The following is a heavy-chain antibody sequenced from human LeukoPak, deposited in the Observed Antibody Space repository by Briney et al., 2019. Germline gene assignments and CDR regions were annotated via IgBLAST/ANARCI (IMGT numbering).Heavy chain of an antibody. V-gene: IGHV4-61*08. CDR2: IYYSGST. Sequence: SETLSLTCTVSGGSISSGDYYWSWIRQPPGKGLEWIGYIYYSGSTNYNPSLKSRVTISVDTSKNQFPLKLSSVTAADTAVYYCARRGYSYGRRDYYYGMDVWGQGTTVTVS. J-gene: IGHJ6*02. D-gene: IGHD5-18*01. CDR3: ARRGYSYGRRDYYYGMDV. CDR1: GGSISSGDYY.